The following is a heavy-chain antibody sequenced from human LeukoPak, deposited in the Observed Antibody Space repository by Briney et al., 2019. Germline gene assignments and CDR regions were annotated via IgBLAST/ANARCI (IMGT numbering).Heavy chain of an antibody. Sequence: PLSLTFPVSGGSIISGSYYWSWIRQPAGKGLEWIGRIYTSGSTNYNPSLKSRVTISVDTSKNQFSLKLSSVTAADTAVYYCARGSITVVPAFDIWGQGTVVTVSS. D-gene: IGHD4-23*01. CDR1: GGSIISGSYY. J-gene: IGHJ3*02. CDR3: ARGSITVVPAFDI. V-gene: IGHV4-61*02. CDR2: IYTSGST.